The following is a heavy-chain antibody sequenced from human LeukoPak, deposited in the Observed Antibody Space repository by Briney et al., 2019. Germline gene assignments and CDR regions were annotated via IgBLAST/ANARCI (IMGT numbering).Heavy chain of an antibody. CDR2: IIPIFGTA. Sequence: GASVKVSCKASGGTFSSYAISWVRQAPGQGLEWMGGIIPIFGTANYAQKFQGRVTITTDESTSTAYMELSSLRSEDTAVYYCARDGATRGSYHDAFDIWGQGTMVTVSS. CDR1: GGTFSSYA. V-gene: IGHV1-69*05. D-gene: IGHD1-26*01. J-gene: IGHJ3*02. CDR3: ARDGATRGSYHDAFDI.